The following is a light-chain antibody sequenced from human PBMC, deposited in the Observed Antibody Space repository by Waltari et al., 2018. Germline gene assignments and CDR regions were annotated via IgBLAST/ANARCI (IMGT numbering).Light chain of an antibody. CDR3: SSYTSSSTPYVV. V-gene: IGLV2-14*03. J-gene: IGLJ2*01. CDR1: SSDVGGYNY. CDR2: DVS. Sequence: QSALTQPASVSGSPGQSITISCTGTSSDVGGYNYVSWYQQHPGKAPKLMIYDVSNLPSGVSNRFSGSKSGNTASLTISGLQAEDEADYYCSSYTSSSTPYVVFGGGTKLTVL.